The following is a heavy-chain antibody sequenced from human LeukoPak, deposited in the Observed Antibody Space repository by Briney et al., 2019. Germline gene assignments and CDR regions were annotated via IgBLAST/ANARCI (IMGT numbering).Heavy chain of an antibody. J-gene: IGHJ4*02. Sequence: SQTLSLTCTVSGGSISSGDYYWTWIRQHPGKGLEWIGNIYYSGSTSCNPSLKSRVTISVDTSKNQFSLKLSSVTAADTAVYYCASLYYESSGYDRTFDHWGQGTLVTVSS. CDR1: GGSISSGDYY. D-gene: IGHD3-22*01. CDR2: IYYSGST. V-gene: IGHV4-31*03. CDR3: ASLYYESSGYDRTFDH.